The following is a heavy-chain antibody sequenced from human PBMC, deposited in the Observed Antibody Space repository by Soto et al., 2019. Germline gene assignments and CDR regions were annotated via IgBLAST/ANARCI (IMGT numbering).Heavy chain of an antibody. J-gene: IGHJ6*02. CDR2: ISGSGGST. CDR3: AXLPYYDFWSGYSYGMDV. V-gene: IGHV3-23*01. D-gene: IGHD3-3*01. CDR1: GFTFSSYA. Sequence: PGGSLRLSCAASGFTFSSYAMSWVRQAPGKGLEWVSAISGSGGSTYYADSVKGRFTISRDNSKNTLYLQMNSLRAEDTAVYYCAXLPYYDFWSGYSYGMDVWGQGTTVTVSS.